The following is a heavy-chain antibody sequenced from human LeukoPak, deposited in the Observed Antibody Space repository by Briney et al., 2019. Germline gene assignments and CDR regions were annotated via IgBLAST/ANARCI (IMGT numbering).Heavy chain of an antibody. Sequence: PSETLSLTCTVSGYSFSSGYYWGWIRQPPGKGLEWIGSIYHSGSTYYNPSLKSRVTISVDTSKNQFSLKLSSVTAADTAVYYCARELAAAGTGFDYWGQGTLVTVSS. CDR3: ARELAAAGTGFDY. D-gene: IGHD6-13*01. J-gene: IGHJ4*02. CDR2: IYHSGST. CDR1: GYSFSSGYY. V-gene: IGHV4-38-2*02.